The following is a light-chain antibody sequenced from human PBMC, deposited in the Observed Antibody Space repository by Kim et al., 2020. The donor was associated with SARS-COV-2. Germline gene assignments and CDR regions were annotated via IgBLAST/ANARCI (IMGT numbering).Light chain of an antibody. V-gene: IGLV3-19*01. J-gene: IGLJ3*02. Sequence: SSELTQDSVVSVALGQTVRITCQGDSLRSYYATWYQQKPRQAPVLVIYGRNNRTSGIPDRFSGSASGNTASLTISGTQAEDEADFYCQSRDSGGRVMFGGGTKLTVL. CDR3: QSRDSGGRVM. CDR2: GRN. CDR1: SLRSYY.